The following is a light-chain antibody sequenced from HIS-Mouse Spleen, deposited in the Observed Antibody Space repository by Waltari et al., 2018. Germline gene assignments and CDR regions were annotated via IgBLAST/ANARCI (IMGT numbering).Light chain of an antibody. CDR2: RNN. CDR3: AAWDDSLSGV. CDR1: SSNLGSHS. Sequence: QSVLTQPPSASGTPGQRVTISCSGRSSNLGSHSADWYQPLPGTAPKHLIYRNNQRPSGVPDRFSGSKSGTSASLAISGLRSEDEADYYCAAWDDSLSGVFGGGTKLTVL. V-gene: IGLV1-47*01. J-gene: IGLJ3*02.